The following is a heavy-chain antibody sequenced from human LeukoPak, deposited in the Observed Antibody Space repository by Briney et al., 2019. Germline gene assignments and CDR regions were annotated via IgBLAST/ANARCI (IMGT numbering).Heavy chain of an antibody. D-gene: IGHD3-9*01. CDR3: ARGGYDILTGYQTGLDY. CDR2: IYHSGST. Sequence: SGTLSLTCAVSGGSISSSNWWSWVRQPPRKGLEWIGEIYHSGSTNYNPSLKSRVTISVDKSKNQFSLKLSSVTAADTAVYYCARGGYDILTGYQTGLDYWGQGTLVTVSS. J-gene: IGHJ4*02. V-gene: IGHV4-4*02. CDR1: GGSISSSNW.